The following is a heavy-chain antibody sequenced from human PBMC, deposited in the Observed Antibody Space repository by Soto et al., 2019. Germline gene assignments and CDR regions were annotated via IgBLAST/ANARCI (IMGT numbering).Heavy chain of an antibody. J-gene: IGHJ4*02. CDR2: TYYRSNWYT. V-gene: IGHV6-1*01. D-gene: IGHD6-19*01. Sequence: SETLSLTCAISGVSVSSTSTAWSWIRQSPSRGLEWLGRTYYRSNWYTDYAVSVKSRITISPDTSKNQFSLQLNSVTHEDTAVYYCARGSYYSGWVWGQGTLVTVSS. CDR3: ARGSYYSGWV. CDR1: GVSVSSTSTA.